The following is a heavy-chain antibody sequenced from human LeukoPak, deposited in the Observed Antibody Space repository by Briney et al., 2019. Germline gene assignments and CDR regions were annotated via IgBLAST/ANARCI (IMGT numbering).Heavy chain of an antibody. CDR1: GFTFSSYS. CDR2: ISTSGEST. CDR3: AKGSGNGYGSGPFDY. V-gene: IGHV3-23*01. J-gene: IGHJ4*02. D-gene: IGHD3-10*01. Sequence: PGGSLRLSCAASGFTFSSYSMNWVRQAPGQGLEWVSAISTSGESTYYADSVKGHFTISRDNSKNTLYLQMNSLRAEDTAIYFCAKGSGNGYGSGPFDYWGQGTLVTVSS.